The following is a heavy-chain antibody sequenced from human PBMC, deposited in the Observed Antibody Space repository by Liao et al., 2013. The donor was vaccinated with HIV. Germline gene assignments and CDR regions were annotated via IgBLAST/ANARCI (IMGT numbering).Heavy chain of an antibody. CDR2: IYFSGTT. CDR1: GGSISSSHYY. Sequence: QLQLQESGPGLVKPSETLSLNCTVSGGSISSSHYYWAWIRQPPGKGLEWIGSIYFSGTTSYNPSLKSRVTVSVDTSKNQVSLKINSVTAADTAVYYCARDPPGSGFDYWGQGTLVTVSS. J-gene: IGHJ4*02. D-gene: IGHD3-3*01. V-gene: IGHV4-39*07. CDR3: ARDPPGSGFDY.